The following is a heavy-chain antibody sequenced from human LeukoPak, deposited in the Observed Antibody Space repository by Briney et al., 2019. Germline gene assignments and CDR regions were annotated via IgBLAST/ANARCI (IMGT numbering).Heavy chain of an antibody. J-gene: IGHJ4*02. Sequence: GGSLRLSCAASGFTFSDYYMSWIRQAPGKGLEWVSYISSSGSTIYYADSVKGRFTISRDNAKSSLYLQMNSLRAEDTAVYYCARVSGSYSPTYFDYWGQGTLVTVSS. V-gene: IGHV3-11*01. CDR2: ISSSGSTI. CDR1: GFTFSDYY. CDR3: ARVSGSYSPTYFDY. D-gene: IGHD1-26*01.